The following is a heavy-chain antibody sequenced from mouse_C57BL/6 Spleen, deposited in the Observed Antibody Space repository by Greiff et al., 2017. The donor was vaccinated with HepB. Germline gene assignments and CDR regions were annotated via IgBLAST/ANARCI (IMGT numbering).Heavy chain of an antibody. CDR2: IYWDDDK. V-gene: IGHV8-12*01. D-gene: IGHD2-4*01. CDR1: GFSLSTSGMG. CDR3: ARILYDYDSSFAY. Sequence: QVQLKECGPGILQSSQTLSLTCSFSGFSLSTSGMGVSWIRQPSGKGLEWLAHIYWDDDKRYNPSLKSRLTISKDTSRNQVFLKITSVDTADTATYYCARILYDYDSSFAYWGQGTLVTVSA. J-gene: IGHJ3*01.